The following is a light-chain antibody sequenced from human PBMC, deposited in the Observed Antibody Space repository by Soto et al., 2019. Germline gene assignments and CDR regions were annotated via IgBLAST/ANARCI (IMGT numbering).Light chain of an antibody. J-gene: IGKJ1*01. CDR3: QQYGSSPWT. Sequence: EVVMTQSPASLSASPGERVTLSCRASQTVPSDYLAWYQQKPGQAPRLLIYGASSRATGIPDRFSGSGSGTDFTLTISRLEPEDFAVYYCQQYGSSPWTFGQGTKVDIK. CDR2: GAS. V-gene: IGKV3-20*01. CDR1: QTVPSDY.